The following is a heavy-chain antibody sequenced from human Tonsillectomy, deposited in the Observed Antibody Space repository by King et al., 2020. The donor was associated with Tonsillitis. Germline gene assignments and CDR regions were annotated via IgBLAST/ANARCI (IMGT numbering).Heavy chain of an antibody. CDR1: GGTFSRYA. V-gene: IGHV1-69*01. J-gene: IGHJ3*02. D-gene: IGHD3-22*01. CDR2: IIPILGTA. Sequence: HVQLVESGAEVKKPGSSVKVSCKASGGTFSRYAISWVRQAPGQGLEWMGGIIPILGTANYAQKFQGRVTFTADESTSTFYMDLSSLRSEDTAVYYCATPNDNNFSRAFDIWGQGTMVIVSS. CDR3: ATPNDNNFSRAFDI.